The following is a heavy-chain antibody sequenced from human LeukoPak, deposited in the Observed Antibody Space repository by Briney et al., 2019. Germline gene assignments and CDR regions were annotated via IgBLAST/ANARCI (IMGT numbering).Heavy chain of an antibody. CDR2: INHSGST. J-gene: IGHJ4*02. D-gene: IGHD3-10*01. Sequence: SETLSLTCTVSGYSISSGYYWSWIRQPPGKGLEWIGEINHSGSTNYNPSLKSRVTISVDTSKNQFSLNLSSVTAADTAVYYCARHSTEPYYYGSGSHYNWDYWGQGTLVTVSS. V-gene: IGHV4-38-2*02. CDR1: GYSISSGYY. CDR3: ARHSTEPYYYGSGSHYNWDY.